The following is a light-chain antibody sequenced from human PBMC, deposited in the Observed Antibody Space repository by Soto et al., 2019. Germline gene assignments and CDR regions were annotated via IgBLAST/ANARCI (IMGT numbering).Light chain of an antibody. CDR2: DAS. J-gene: IGKJ5*01. Sequence: EIGLTQSPGTLSLSAGQRATLSFMASQSVSSYLAWYQQTPGQAPRLLIYDASNRATGIPARFSGSGSGTDFTLTISSLEPEDFAVYYCQQRKNWQVTFGQGTRLEIK. CDR1: QSVSSY. V-gene: IGKV3-11*01. CDR3: QQRKNWQVT.